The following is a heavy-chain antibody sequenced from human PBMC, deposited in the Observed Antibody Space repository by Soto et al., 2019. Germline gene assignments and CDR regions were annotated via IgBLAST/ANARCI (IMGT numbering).Heavy chain of an antibody. V-gene: IGHV4-30-2*01. Sequence: PSETLSLTCAVSGGAISSGGYSWSWIRQPPGRGLERSGYIYASGSTYYNPSLSSRVTISIDRSKNQFSLMLASVTAADTAVYFCARDIGRSHDIYFTPWGQGTLVTVS. CDR3: ARDIGRSHDIYFTP. CDR1: GGAISSGGYS. CDR2: IYASGST. D-gene: IGHD1-1*01. J-gene: IGHJ5*02.